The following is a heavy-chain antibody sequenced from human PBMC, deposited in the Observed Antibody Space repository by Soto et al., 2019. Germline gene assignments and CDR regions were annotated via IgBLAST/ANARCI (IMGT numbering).Heavy chain of an antibody. CDR1: GFTFSNAW. CDR3: TTKRITIFGVGLYYYYGMDV. J-gene: IGHJ6*02. D-gene: IGHD3-3*01. V-gene: IGHV3-15*07. CDR2: IKSKTDGGTT. Sequence: SGGSLRLSCAASGFTFSNAWMNWVRQAPGKGLEWVGRIKSKTDGGTTDYAAPVKGRFTISRDDSKNTLYLQMNSLKTEDTAVYYCTTKRITIFGVGLYYYYGMDVWGQGTTVTVSS.